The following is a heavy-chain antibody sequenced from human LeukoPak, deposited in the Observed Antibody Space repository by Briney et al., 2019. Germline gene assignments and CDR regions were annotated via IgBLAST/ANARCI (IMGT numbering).Heavy chain of an antibody. CDR3: AKPYGGYSGFDY. D-gene: IGHD5-12*01. CDR2: ISGSGGST. V-gene: IGHV3-23*01. Sequence: GGSLRLSCAASGFTYSSYAMSWVRQAPGKGLEWVSAISGSGGSTYYADSVKGRFTISRDNSKNTLYLQMNSLRAEDTAVYYCAKPYGGYSGFDYWGQGTLVTVSS. CDR1: GFTYSSYA. J-gene: IGHJ4*02.